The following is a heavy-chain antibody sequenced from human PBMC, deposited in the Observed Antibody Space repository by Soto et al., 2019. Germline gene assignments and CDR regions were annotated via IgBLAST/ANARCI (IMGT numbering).Heavy chain of an antibody. CDR1: GFAVISNY. CDR3: VQTTGWPGFDF. D-gene: IGHD6-19*01. V-gene: IGHV3-53*01. Sequence: EVQLVESGGGLIQPGGSLRLSCAASGFAVISNYMTWVRQAPGKGLEWVSVIYGGGTTYYADSVKGRFTISRDTSKNTLYLQMNSLRAEDTAVYYCVQTTGWPGFDFWGQGTLVTVSS. CDR2: IYGGGTT. J-gene: IGHJ4*02.